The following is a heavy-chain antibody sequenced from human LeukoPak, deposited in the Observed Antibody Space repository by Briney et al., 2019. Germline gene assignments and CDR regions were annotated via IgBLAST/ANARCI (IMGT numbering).Heavy chain of an antibody. CDR1: GQSFSDHY. J-gene: IGHJ4*02. Sequence: SETLSRTCAVFGQSFSDHYWSWIRQPPGKGLEWIGYIYYSGSTNYNPSLKSRVTISVDTSNNQFSLRLNSVTAADTAVYYCARHTDGYASSSFDYWGQGTLVTVSS. D-gene: IGHD5-24*01. CDR2: IYYSGST. V-gene: IGHV4-59*08. CDR3: ARHTDGYASSSFDY.